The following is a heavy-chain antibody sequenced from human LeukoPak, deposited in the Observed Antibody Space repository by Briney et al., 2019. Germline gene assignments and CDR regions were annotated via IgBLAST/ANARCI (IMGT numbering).Heavy chain of an antibody. CDR3: TREGRDSSGWYGAFDI. CDR2: IKNQVDGGRT. V-gene: IGHV3-15*01. J-gene: IGHJ3*02. CDR1: GFTFTNAW. D-gene: IGHD6-19*01. Sequence: GGSLTLSCAASGFTFTNAWMTWVRQAPGKGLEWVGRIKNQVDGGRTDYPAPVKGRFTISRDDSKDILYLQMNSLKTEDTGVYYCTREGRDSSGWYGAFDIWGQGTMVTVSS.